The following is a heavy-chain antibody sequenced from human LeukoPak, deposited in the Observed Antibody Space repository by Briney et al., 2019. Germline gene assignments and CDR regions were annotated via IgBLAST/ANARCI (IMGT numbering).Heavy chain of an antibody. Sequence: AGGSLRLSCAASGFTFSSDGMSWVRQAPGMGLDWVSSISASGGGTVYADSVKGRVTISRDNSKNTLYLQMYGLRVEDTAVYSCAKNLFGSEAFSWHFDLWGRGTLVTVSS. V-gene: IGHV3-23*01. D-gene: IGHD3-16*01. CDR3: AKNLFGSEAFSWHFDL. CDR2: ISASGGGT. J-gene: IGHJ2*01. CDR1: GFTFSSDG.